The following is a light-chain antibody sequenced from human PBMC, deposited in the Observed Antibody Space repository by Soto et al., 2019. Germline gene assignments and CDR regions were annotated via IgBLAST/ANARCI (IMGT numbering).Light chain of an antibody. CDR2: AAS. V-gene: IGKV1-27*01. CDR1: QGISKY. CDR3: QKYNSAPLT. J-gene: IGKJ3*01. Sequence: DIQMTQSPSSLSASVGDRVTITCRASQGISKYLAWYQQKPGKVPKLLIYAASTFQSGVPSRFSGSGSGTDLTLTISSLQPEDVATYYCQKYNSAPLTFGPGTKVDVK.